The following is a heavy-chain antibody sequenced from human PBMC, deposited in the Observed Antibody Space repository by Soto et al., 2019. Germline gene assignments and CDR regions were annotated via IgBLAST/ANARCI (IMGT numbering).Heavy chain of an antibody. V-gene: IGHV3-23*01. CDR1: GFTFSSYA. CDR2: ISGSGGST. Sequence: PVGSLRLSCAASGFTFSSYAMSWVRQAPGKGLEWVSAISGSGGSTYYADSVKGRFTISRDNSKNTLYLQMNSLRAEDTAVYYCAKDRPRRYYYYGMDVWGQGTTVTVSS. CDR3: AKDRPRRYYYYGMDV. J-gene: IGHJ6*02.